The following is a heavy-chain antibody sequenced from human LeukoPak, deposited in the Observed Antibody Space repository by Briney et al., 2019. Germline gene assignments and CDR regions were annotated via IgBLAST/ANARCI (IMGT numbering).Heavy chain of an antibody. D-gene: IGHD3-10*01. J-gene: IGHJ5*02. CDR2: INPNSGGT. Sequence: ASVKVSCKASGYTFTGYYMHWVRQAPGQGLEWMGWINPNSGGTNYAQKFQGRVTMTRDTSISTAYMELSRLRSDDTAVYYCAREWGYGSGRYFDPWGQGTLVTVSS. CDR1: GYTFTGYY. V-gene: IGHV1-2*02. CDR3: AREWGYGSGRYFDP.